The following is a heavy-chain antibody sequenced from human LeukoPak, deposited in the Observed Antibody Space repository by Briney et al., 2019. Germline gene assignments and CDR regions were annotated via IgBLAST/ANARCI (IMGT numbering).Heavy chain of an antibody. CDR1: GITLSNYG. J-gene: IGHJ4*02. CDR2: ISDSAGST. Sequence: GGSLSLSCAVSGITLSNYGMSWVRQAPGKGLVWVAGISDSAGSTNYADSVKGRFTISRDNRKNTLYLQMNSLRAEDTAVYFCAKRGVVIRVILVGFHKEAYYFDSWGQGALVTVSS. CDR3: AKRGVVIRVILVGFHKEAYYFDS. D-gene: IGHD3-10*01. V-gene: IGHV3-23*01.